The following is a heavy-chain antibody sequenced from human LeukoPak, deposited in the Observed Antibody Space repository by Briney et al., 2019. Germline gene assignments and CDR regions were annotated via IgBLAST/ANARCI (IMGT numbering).Heavy chain of an antibody. V-gene: IGHV4-39*01. CDR3: ARRDCSGGSCYFQP. J-gene: IGHJ1*01. D-gene: IGHD2-15*01. CDR2: IYYSGST. CDR1: GGSVSSSSHY. Sequence: SETLSLTCTVSGGSVSSSSHYWNWIRQPPGKGLEWIVSIYYSGSTNYNPSLQSRVTISVDTSKNQFSLRLSSVTAADTAMYYCARRDCSGGSCYFQPWGQGTLVTVSS.